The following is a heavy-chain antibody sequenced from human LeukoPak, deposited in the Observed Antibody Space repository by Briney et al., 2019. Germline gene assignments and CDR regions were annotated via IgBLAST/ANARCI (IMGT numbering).Heavy chain of an antibody. CDR1: GGSFSGYY. Sequence: SETLSLTCAVYGGSFSGYYWSRIRQPPGKGLEWIGEINHSGSTNYNPSLKSRVTISVDTSKNQFSLKLSSVTAADTAVYYCARGRGSGYYYYYYGMDVWGQGTTVTVSS. V-gene: IGHV4-34*01. CDR2: INHSGST. J-gene: IGHJ6*02. D-gene: IGHD3-22*01. CDR3: ARGRGSGYYYYYYGMDV.